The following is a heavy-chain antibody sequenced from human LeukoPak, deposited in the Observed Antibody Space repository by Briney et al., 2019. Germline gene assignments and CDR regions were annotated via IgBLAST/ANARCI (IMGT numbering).Heavy chain of an antibody. D-gene: IGHD3-10*01. J-gene: IGHJ5*02. Sequence: SETLSLTCTVSGGSISTYYWSWIRQPAGKGREWIGRIYTSGSTDYNPSLRSRVTMSVDTSKNQISLKLSSVTAADTAVYYCVRGAHGSPSQSWFDPWGQGTLVTVSS. V-gene: IGHV4-4*07. CDR2: IYTSGST. CDR3: VRGAHGSPSQSWFDP. CDR1: GGSISTYY.